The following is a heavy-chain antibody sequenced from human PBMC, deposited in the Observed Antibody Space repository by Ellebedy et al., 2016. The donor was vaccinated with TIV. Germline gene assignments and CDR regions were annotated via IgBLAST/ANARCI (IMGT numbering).Heavy chain of an antibody. CDR1: GYTFTSYG. Sequence: ASVKVSXXASGYTFTSYGISWVRQAPGQGLEWMGWISAYNGNTNYAQKLQGRVTMTTDTSTSTAYMELRSLRSDDTAVYYCASGRYSGSYWGFFDYWGQGTLVTVSS. J-gene: IGHJ4*02. CDR2: ISAYNGNT. CDR3: ASGRYSGSYWGFFDY. D-gene: IGHD1-26*01. V-gene: IGHV1-18*01.